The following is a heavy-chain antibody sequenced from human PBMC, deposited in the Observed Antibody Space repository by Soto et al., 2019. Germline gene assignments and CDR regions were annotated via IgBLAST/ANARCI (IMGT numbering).Heavy chain of an antibody. Sequence: QITLKESGPTLVKPTQTLTLTCTFSGFSLSTSGVGVGWIRQPPGKALEWLALIYWDDDKRYSPSLKSRLTITKDTSKNHVVLTMPNIDPVATATYYCAPTGSSGESLPTFESCGQGTMDTVSS. CDR3: APTGSSGESLPTFES. V-gene: IGHV2-5*02. D-gene: IGHD3-10*01. CDR1: GFSLSTSGVG. J-gene: IGHJ4*02. CDR2: IYWDDDK.